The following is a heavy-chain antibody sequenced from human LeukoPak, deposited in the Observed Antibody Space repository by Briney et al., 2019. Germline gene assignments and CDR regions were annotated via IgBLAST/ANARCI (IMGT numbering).Heavy chain of an antibody. D-gene: IGHD2-15*01. CDR2: ISSSGSSI. CDR3: ARVKGSYFDY. J-gene: IGHJ4*02. CDR1: GFSFSSYS. Sequence: GGALRLSCVGSGFSFSSYSMIWVRQAPGKGLEWGSYISSSGSSIYFVDSVKGRFTVSRDNDKNSLFLQMNSPRVEDTSTYFCARVKGSYFDYWGQGALVTVSS. V-gene: IGHV3-48*01.